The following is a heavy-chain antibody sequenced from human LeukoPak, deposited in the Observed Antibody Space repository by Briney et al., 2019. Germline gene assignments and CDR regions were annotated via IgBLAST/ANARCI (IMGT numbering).Heavy chain of an antibody. V-gene: IGHV1-2*02. CDR1: GYILTGYY. D-gene: IGHD7-27*01. Sequence: ASVKVSCKPSGYILTGYYMHLLRPAPGQGLEWMGWMNPNSGGTNSAPKLQGRVTMTRDTSISTAYMELSSLRSDDTAVYYCAITRTQTGEPGRWHFDLWGRGTLVTVSS. J-gene: IGHJ2*01. CDR3: AITRTQTGEPGRWHFDL. CDR2: MNPNSGGT.